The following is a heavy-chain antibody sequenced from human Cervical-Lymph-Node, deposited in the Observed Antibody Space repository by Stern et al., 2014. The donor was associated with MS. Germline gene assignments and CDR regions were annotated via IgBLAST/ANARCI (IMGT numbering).Heavy chain of an antibody. J-gene: IGHJ4*02. Sequence: VQLVESGSEAKKPGSSVKVSCKVSGGTFSTDKISWVRQAPGQGLECMGAIIPIFGTADYAQRFQDRVTIIADESTSEVHMELSSLRSEDTGVYYCARLGSGYDSSYLDFWGQGTLVTVSS. CDR1: GGTFSTDK. V-gene: IGHV1-69*01. CDR3: ARLGSGYDSSYLDF. CDR2: IIPIFGTA. D-gene: IGHD5-12*01.